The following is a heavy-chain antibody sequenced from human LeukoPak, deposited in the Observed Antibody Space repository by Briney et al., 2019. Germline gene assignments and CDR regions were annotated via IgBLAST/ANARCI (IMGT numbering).Heavy chain of an antibody. D-gene: IGHD4-17*01. CDR1: GGSFSGYY. J-gene: IGHJ4*02. V-gene: IGHV4-34*01. CDR3: ARAPDYGDYALDY. Sequence: PSETLSLTCAVYGGSFSGYYWNWIRQPPGKGLEWIGEINHGGDTNYNPSLKSRVTISVDTSKNQFSLKLSSVTAAETAVYYCARAPDYGDYALDYWGQGTLVTVSS. CDR2: INHGGDT.